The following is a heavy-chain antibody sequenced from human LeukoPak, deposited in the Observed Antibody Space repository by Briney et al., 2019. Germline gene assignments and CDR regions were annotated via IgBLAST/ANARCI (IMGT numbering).Heavy chain of an antibody. CDR3: ASAYETNAFDI. CDR2: IRTDETSKSSKSDKSKT. CDR1: GFTFKSYD. Sequence: GGSLRLSCAASGFTFKSYDMHWVRQAPGKGLEWVAFIRTDETSKSSKSDKSKTYYADSVKGRFTISRDNAKNSLYLQMNSLRAEDTAVYYCASAYETNAFDIWGQGTMVTVSS. D-gene: IGHD5-12*01. J-gene: IGHJ3*02. V-gene: IGHV3-33*01.